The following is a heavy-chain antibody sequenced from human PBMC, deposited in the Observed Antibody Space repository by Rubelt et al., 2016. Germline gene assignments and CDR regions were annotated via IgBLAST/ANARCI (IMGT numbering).Heavy chain of an antibody. D-gene: IGHD6-6*01. V-gene: IGHV4-59*08. J-gene: IGHJ4*02. Sequence: QVQLQESGPGLVKPSETLSLTCTVSGGSISSYYWSWIRQPPGKGLECIGYIYFSGSTNYNPSLESRVTISVDTSKNQFSLKLSSVTAADTAVYYGARLSSSSGIDYWGQGILVTVSS. CDR1: GGSISSYY. CDR3: ARLSSSSGIDY. CDR2: IYFSGST.